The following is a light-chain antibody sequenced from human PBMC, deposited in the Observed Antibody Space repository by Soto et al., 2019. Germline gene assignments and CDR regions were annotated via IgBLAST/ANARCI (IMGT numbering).Light chain of an antibody. CDR2: EVS. CDR1: SSDVCGYNY. Sequence: QSALTQPASVSGSPGQSITISCTGTSSDVCGYNYVSWYQQHPGKAPKLMIYEVSNRPSGVSNRFSGSKSGTTASLTISGLQAEDEADYYCSSYTSSSIDDVFGTGTKLTVL. CDR3: SSYTSSSIDDV. V-gene: IGLV2-14*01. J-gene: IGLJ1*01.